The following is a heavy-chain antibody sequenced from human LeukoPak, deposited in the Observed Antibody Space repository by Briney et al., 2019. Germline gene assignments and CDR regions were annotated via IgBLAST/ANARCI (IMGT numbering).Heavy chain of an antibody. J-gene: IGHJ5*02. CDR1: GYTFTTYY. V-gene: IGHV1-46*01. CDR3: AREIVVVPSAMGFDP. Sequence: ASVKVSCKASGYTFTTYYIHWVRQATGQGLEWMGVINPSGGSTSFAQKFQARLTMTRDTSTSTVYMELSGLNSEDTAVYYCAREIVVVPSAMGFDPWGQGTLVTVSS. D-gene: IGHD2-2*01. CDR2: INPSGGST.